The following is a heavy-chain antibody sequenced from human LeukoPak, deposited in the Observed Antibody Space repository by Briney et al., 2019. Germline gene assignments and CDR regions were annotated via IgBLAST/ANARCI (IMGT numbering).Heavy chain of an antibody. J-gene: IGHJ4*02. D-gene: IGHD6-19*01. V-gene: IGHV4-30-4*08. Sequence: SETLSLTCTVSGGSISSGDYYWSWIRQPPGKGLEWIGYIYYSGSTYYNPSLKSRVTISVDTSKNQFSLKLSSVTAADTAVYYCARPRPYSSGFDYWGQGTLVTVSS. CDR3: ARPRPYSSGFDY. CDR2: IYYSGST. CDR1: GGSISSGDYY.